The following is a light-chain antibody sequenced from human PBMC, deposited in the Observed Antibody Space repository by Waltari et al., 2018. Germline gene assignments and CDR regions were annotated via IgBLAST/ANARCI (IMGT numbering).Light chain of an antibody. Sequence: VLTQSPGTLSLSPGERATLSCRSSQSISKYLVWYQQRPGHARRLLSYAGSTRAGGIPDRFSGSGYGTDFTLTISRLEHEDFAMYYCQNHERLPATFGQGTKVEFK. CDR3: QNHERLPAT. CDR1: QSISKY. J-gene: IGKJ1*01. CDR2: AGS. V-gene: IGKV3-20*01.